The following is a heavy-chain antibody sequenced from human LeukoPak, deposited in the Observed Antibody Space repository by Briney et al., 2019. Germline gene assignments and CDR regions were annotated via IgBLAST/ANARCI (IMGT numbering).Heavy chain of an antibody. CDR1: GFIFSNYA. J-gene: IGHJ4*02. D-gene: IGHD6-19*01. CDR3: ARDLAVAGYFDY. V-gene: IGHV3-23*01. CDR2: ISASGGNT. Sequence: GGSLRLSCAASGFIFSNYAVSWVRQAPGKGPEWVSSISASGGNTDYADSVKGRFTISRDNSKDTLSLQMNSLRAEDTAVYYCARDLAVAGYFDYWGQGTLVTVSS.